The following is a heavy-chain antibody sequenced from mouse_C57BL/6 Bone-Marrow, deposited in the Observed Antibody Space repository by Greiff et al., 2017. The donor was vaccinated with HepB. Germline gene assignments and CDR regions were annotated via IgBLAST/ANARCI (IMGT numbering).Heavy chain of an antibody. CDR3: TKTAQATHYFDY. CDR1: GYTFTSYW. J-gene: IGHJ2*01. V-gene: IGHV1-5*01. CDR2: IYPGNSDT. Sequence: VQLKQSGTVLARPGASVKMSCKTSGYTFTSYWMHWVKQRPGQGLEWIGAIYPGNSDTSYNQKFKGKAKLTAVTSASTAYMELSSLTNEDSAVYYCTKTAQATHYFDYWGQGTTLTVSS. D-gene: IGHD3-2*02.